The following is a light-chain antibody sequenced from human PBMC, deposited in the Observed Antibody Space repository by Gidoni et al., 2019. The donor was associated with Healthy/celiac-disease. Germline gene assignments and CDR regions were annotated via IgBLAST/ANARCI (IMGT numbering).Light chain of an antibody. Sequence: DIVMTQSPDSLAVSLGERATLNCKSSQSVLYSSNTKNYLAWYQQKPGQPPKLLIYWASTRESGVPDRFSGSGSGTDFTLTISSLQAEDVAVYYCQQDYSTPRTFGQGTKVEIK. J-gene: IGKJ1*01. V-gene: IGKV4-1*01. CDR2: WAS. CDR1: QSVLYSSNTKNY. CDR3: QQDYSTPRT.